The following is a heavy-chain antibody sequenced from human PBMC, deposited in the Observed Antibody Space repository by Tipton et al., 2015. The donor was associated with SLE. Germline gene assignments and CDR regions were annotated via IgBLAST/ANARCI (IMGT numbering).Heavy chain of an antibody. CDR3: ARQGQQLVRPYYYGMDV. CDR2: TYCSGST. CDR1: GGSISSYY. Sequence: TLSLTCTVPGGSISSYYWSWIRQPPGKGLEWIGYTYCSGSTNYNPSLKSRVTISVDTSKNQFSLKLSSVTAADTAVYYCARQGQQLVRPYYYGMDVWGQGTTVTVSS. J-gene: IGHJ6*02. V-gene: IGHV4-59*08. D-gene: IGHD6-13*01.